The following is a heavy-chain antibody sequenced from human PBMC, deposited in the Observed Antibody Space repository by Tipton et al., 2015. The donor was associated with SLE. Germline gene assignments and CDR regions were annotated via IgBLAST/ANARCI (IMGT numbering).Heavy chain of an antibody. D-gene: IGHD3-22*01. CDR3: ARGGAYCYDSSGYSPPWYYYGMDV. Sequence: SLRLSCAASGFTFSSYSMNWVRQAPGKGLEWVSSISSSSSYIYYADSVKGRFTISRDNAKNSLYLQMNSLRAEDTAVYYCARGGAYCYDSSGYSPPWYYYGMDVWGQGTTVTVSS. V-gene: IGHV3-21*01. J-gene: IGHJ6*02. CDR2: ISSSSSYI. CDR1: GFTFSSYS.